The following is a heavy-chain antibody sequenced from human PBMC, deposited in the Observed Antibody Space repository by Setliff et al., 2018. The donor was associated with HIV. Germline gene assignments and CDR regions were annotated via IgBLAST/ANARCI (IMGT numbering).Heavy chain of an antibody. CDR3: ARGAYYNFWSGYSAGGGSLGP. D-gene: IGHD3-3*01. J-gene: IGHJ5*02. CDR1: GGSISGYY. V-gene: IGHV4-59*01. CDR2: IYYSGST. Sequence: PSETLSLTCSVSGGSISGYYWNWVRQPPGKGLEWMGYIYYSGSTDYNPALKRRVTISLDTSKNQFSLKLSSVTAADTAVYYCARGAYYNFWSGYSAGGGSLGPWGQGTQVTVSS.